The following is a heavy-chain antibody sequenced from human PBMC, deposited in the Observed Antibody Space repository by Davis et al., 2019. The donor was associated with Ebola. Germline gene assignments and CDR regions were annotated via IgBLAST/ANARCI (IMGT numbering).Heavy chain of an antibody. Sequence: GSLRLSCAASGFTFSSYGMHWVRQPPGKGLEWIGEINHSGSTNYNPSLKSRVTISVDTSKNQFSLELNSVTAADTAVYYCARVVVAADNWFDPWGRGTLVTVSS. CDR1: GFTFSSYG. J-gene: IGHJ5*02. D-gene: IGHD2-2*01. V-gene: IGHV4-34*08. CDR3: ARVVVAADNWFDP. CDR2: INHSGST.